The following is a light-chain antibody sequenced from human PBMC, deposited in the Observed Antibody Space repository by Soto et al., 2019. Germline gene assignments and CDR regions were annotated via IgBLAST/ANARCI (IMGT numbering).Light chain of an antibody. CDR3: QQYTNWPPIT. J-gene: IGKJ5*01. Sequence: EIVLIHSPATLSMSAVESATRSWRASQNIDYYLHWYQQKPGQSPRLVIYDTFNRATGVPVRFRGVGAGTDFTLTISDLEPEDFAFYYCQQYTNWPPITFGQGTRLEIK. CDR2: DTF. V-gene: IGKV3-11*01. CDR1: QNIDYY.